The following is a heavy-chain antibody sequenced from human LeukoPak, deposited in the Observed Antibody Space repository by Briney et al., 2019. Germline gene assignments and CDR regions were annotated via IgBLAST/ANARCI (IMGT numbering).Heavy chain of an antibody. J-gene: IGHJ5*02. CDR3: ARGGVGATIFDP. Sequence: SGTLSLTCAVSGGSISSSNWWSWVRQPPGKGLEWIGEIYHSGSTNYNPSLKSRVTISVDTSKNQFSLKLSSVTAADTAVYYCARGGVGATIFDPWGQGTLVTVSS. CDR1: GGSISSSNW. V-gene: IGHV4-4*02. D-gene: IGHD1-26*01. CDR2: IYHSGST.